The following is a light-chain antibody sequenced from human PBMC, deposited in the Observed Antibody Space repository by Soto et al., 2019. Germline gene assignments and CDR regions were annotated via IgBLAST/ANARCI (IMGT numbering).Light chain of an antibody. V-gene: IGLV1-47*01. CDR1: TSNIGGNS. J-gene: IGLJ2*01. CDR2: RNN. CDR3: AVWDDSLSVVI. Sequence: HSVVTQLPSASGTPGQRVTISCSGGTSNIGGNSVYWYQQLPGTAPKLLIYRNNQRPSGVPDRFSGSKSGTSASLAISGLRSEDEADYYCAVWDDSLSVVIFGRGTKLNVL.